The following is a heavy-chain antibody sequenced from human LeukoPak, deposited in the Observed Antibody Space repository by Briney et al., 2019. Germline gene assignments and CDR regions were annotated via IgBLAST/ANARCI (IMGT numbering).Heavy chain of an antibody. CDR2: IIPIFGTA. V-gene: IGHV1-69*13. Sequence: VKVSCKASGGTFSSYAISWVRQAPGQGLEWMGGIIPIFGTANYAQKFQGRVTITTDESTSTAYMELSSLRSGDTAVYYCATDNRDYYYYYMDVWGKGTTVTVSS. J-gene: IGHJ6*03. CDR1: GGTFSSYA. D-gene: IGHD2/OR15-2a*01. CDR3: ATDNRDYYYYYMDV.